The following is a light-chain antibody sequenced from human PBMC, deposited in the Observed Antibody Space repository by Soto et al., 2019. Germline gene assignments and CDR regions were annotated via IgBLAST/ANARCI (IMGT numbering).Light chain of an antibody. Sequence: EIVLTQSPGTLSLSPGERATLSCRASQSFSSNYLAWYQQKPGQAPRILIYGATTRATGIPDRFSGSESGTDFTLTISRLEPEESAVYYCQQYSSVWTFGQGNKVEIK. V-gene: IGKV3-20*01. CDR1: QSFSSNY. CDR3: QQYSSVWT. J-gene: IGKJ1*01. CDR2: GAT.